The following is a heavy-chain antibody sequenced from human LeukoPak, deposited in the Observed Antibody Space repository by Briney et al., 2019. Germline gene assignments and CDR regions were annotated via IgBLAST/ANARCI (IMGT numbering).Heavy chain of an antibody. CDR2: INPSGFST. J-gene: IGHJ4*02. Sequence: ASVKVSCKASGYTFTSYYIHWVRQAPGQGLEWMGVINPSGFSTTYAQKFQGRVTMTRDIHTSTVYMQLTSLRSEDTAVYYCGRVNSGGYRLDYWGQGTLVTVSS. V-gene: IGHV1-46*01. CDR3: GRVNSGGYRLDY. D-gene: IGHD2-15*01. CDR1: GYTFTSYY.